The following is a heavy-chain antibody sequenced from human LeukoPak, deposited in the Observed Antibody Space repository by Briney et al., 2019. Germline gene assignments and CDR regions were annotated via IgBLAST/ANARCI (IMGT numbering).Heavy chain of an antibody. D-gene: IGHD1-20*01. CDR3: ARDIYTNNWTAPYY. Sequence: PSETLSLTCTVSGGSMSSYYWSWIRQPPGMGLEWIGYIYYSGSTNYNPSLKSRVTISVETSKNQFSLKLTSVTAADTAMYYCARDIYTNNWTAPYYWGQGTLVTVSS. V-gene: IGHV4-59*01. CDR2: IYYSGST. J-gene: IGHJ4*02. CDR1: GGSMSSYY.